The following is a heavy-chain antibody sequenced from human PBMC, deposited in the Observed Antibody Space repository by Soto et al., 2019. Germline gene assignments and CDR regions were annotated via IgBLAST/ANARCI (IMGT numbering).Heavy chain of an antibody. Sequence: VPLVESGGGVVQPGRSLRLSCAASGFTFSSYAMLWVRQAPGTGLEWVAVISCAGSYKYYADSVKGRFTISRDNSKNTLYLQRNSRRAEDTAVDYGARDPLWGTARGRGYFDLWGRGTLGTVSS. CDR2: ISCAGSYK. D-gene: IGHD5-18*01. CDR3: ARDPLWGTARGRGYFDL. CDR1: GFTFSSYA. V-gene: IGHV3-30-3*01. J-gene: IGHJ2*01.